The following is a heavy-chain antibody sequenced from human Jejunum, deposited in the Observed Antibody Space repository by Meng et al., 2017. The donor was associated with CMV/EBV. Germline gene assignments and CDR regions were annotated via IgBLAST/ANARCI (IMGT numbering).Heavy chain of an antibody. CDR3: ARSSPYVHSSPGA. D-gene: IGHD6-19*01. V-gene: IGHV3-7*01. CDR2: ISPDGSEK. CDR1: GFSFNNYW. Sequence: SGFSFNNYWMNWIRQAPGKGLEWVAKISPDGSEKYYVDSVKGRFTISRDNAKSSLYLQMNSLRAEDMAVYSCARSSPYVHSSPGAWGQGTTVTVSS. J-gene: IGHJ6*02.